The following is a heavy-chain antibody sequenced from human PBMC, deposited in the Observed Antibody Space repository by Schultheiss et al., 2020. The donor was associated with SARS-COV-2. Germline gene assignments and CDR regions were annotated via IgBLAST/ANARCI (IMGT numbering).Heavy chain of an antibody. CDR2: VTGSSERT. CDR1: GFTFSGDS. D-gene: IGHD6-19*01. CDR3: ARGTISGWIYCDY. V-gene: IGHV3-23*01. J-gene: IGHJ4*02. Sequence: GGSLRLSCAASGFTFSGDSMYWVRQAPGKGLEWVSGVTGSSERTYYAHSVQGRFTISRDNAQNSLYLQMSSLTAEDTAVYYCARGTISGWIYCDYWGQGTLVTVSS.